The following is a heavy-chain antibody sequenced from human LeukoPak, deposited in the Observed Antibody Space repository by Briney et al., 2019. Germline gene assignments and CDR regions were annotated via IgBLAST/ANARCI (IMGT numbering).Heavy chain of an antibody. CDR3: ARHSQQHQLVGEYFQH. V-gene: IGHV1-2*02. CDR1: GYTFTAYY. CDR2: INLNSGGT. J-gene: IGHJ1*01. Sequence: GASVKVSCMASGYTFTAYYMHWVRQAPGQGLEWMGWINLNSGGTNFAQKFQGRVTMTRDTSISTAYMELSRLRSDDTAVYYCARHSQQHQLVGEYFQHWGQGTLVTVSS. D-gene: IGHD6-13*01.